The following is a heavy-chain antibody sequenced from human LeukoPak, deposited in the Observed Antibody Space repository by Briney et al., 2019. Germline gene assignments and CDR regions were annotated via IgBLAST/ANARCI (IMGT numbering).Heavy chain of an antibody. J-gene: IGHJ1*01. D-gene: IGHD3-22*01. CDR3: ATYSSLNRREFQY. CDR1: GFTIDGYV. CDR2: ISWNSGNI. Sequence: QTGGSLRLSSAASGFTIDGYVIHWVRQAPGKGLEWVSGISWNSGNIGYVDSVKGRFTISRDNAKNSLYLQMNSLRAEDTAVYYCATYSSLNRREFQYWGQGTLLTVSS. V-gene: IGHV3-9*01.